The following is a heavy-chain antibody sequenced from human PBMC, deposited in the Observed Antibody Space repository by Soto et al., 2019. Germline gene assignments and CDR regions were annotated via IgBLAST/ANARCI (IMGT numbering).Heavy chain of an antibody. Sequence: QITLKESGPTLVKPTQTLTLTCAFSGFSLNITGMGVGWIRQPPGKALEWLALIYWDDDRRYSPSLKSRLTISRATSKAQVVLTMTSMDPVDTATYYCAHSTIWGSYRSPFHSWGQGTLATVSS. CDR1: GFSLNITGMG. V-gene: IGHV2-5*02. CDR3: AHSTIWGSYRSPFHS. J-gene: IGHJ4*02. CDR2: IYWDDDR. D-gene: IGHD3-16*02.